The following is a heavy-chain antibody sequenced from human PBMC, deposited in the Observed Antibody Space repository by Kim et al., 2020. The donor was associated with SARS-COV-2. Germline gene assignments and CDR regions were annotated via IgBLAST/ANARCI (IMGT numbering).Heavy chain of an antibody. J-gene: IGHJ4*02. CDR3: ARVYIPRGALDY. V-gene: IGHV3-33*01. D-gene: IGHD1-1*01. Sequence: YYADAVKGRFTISRDNSKTTQYLQMNSLRAEDTAVYYCARVYIPRGALDYWGQGTLVTVSS.